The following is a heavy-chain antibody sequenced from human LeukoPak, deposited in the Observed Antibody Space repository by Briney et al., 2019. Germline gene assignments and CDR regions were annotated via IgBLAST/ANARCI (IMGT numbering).Heavy chain of an antibody. Sequence: GGSLRLSCAASGFTFSSYGMHWVRQAPGKGLEWVAVIWYDGGNKYYADSVKGRFTISRDNSKNTLYLQMNSLRAEDTAVYYCARDLQMTTVTTPWFDPWGQGTLVTVSS. D-gene: IGHD4-17*01. J-gene: IGHJ5*02. CDR1: GFTFSSYG. CDR2: IWYDGGNK. CDR3: ARDLQMTTVTTPWFDP. V-gene: IGHV3-33*01.